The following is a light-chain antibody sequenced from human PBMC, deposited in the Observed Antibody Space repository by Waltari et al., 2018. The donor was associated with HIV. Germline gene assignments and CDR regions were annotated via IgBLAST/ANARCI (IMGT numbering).Light chain of an antibody. CDR1: QSISNW. J-gene: IGKJ1*01. V-gene: IGKV1-5*03. Sequence: DIHITQSLSTLPEAIGDRATITCRASQSISNWLAWYQQKPGKAPKLLIYKGSTLEGGLPSRFSGSASGTKFTLNINRPQPHDFATYFRQQYSLYPWTFGQVAKLEI. CDR2: KGS. CDR3: QQYSLYPWT.